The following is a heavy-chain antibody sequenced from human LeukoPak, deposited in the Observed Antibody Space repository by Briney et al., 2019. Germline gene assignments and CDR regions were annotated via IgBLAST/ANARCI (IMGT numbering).Heavy chain of an antibody. CDR1: GFTFSDYY. CDR3: ATTLGLWFGDPAGYFDY. V-gene: IGHV3-11*01. CDR2: ISSSGSTI. Sequence: GGSLRLSCAASGFTFSDYYMSWIRQAPGKGLEWVAYISSSGSTIYYADSVKGRFTISRDNAKNSLYLQMNSLRAEDTAVYYCATTLGLWFGDPAGYFDYWGQGTLVTVSS. D-gene: IGHD3-10*01. J-gene: IGHJ4*02.